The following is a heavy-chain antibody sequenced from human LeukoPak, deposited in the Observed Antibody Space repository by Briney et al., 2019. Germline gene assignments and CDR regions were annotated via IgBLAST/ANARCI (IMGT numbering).Heavy chain of an antibody. D-gene: IGHD3-10*01. Sequence: GGSLRLSCAASGFSFSDYYMSWIRQAPGKGLEWVSYINSGGSIISYADSVKGRFTISRDNAQNSLFLQMNSLRAEDTAVYYCARQASGNYFDFWGQGTLVTVSS. V-gene: IGHV3-11*01. CDR2: INSGGSII. CDR3: ARQASGNYFDF. CDR1: GFSFSDYY. J-gene: IGHJ4*02.